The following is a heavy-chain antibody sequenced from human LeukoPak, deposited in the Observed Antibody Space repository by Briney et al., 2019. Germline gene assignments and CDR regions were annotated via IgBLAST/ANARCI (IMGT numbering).Heavy chain of an antibody. CDR2: IYSGGST. Sequence: GGSLRLSCAASGFTVSSNYMSWVRQAPGKGLEWVSVIYSGGSTYYADSVKGRFTISRDNSKNTLYLQMNSLRAEDTAVYYCAKDDYYYDSSGFAPGYFQHWGQGTLVTVSS. D-gene: IGHD3-22*01. V-gene: IGHV3-53*01. CDR1: GFTVSSNY. CDR3: AKDDYYYDSSGFAPGYFQH. J-gene: IGHJ1*01.